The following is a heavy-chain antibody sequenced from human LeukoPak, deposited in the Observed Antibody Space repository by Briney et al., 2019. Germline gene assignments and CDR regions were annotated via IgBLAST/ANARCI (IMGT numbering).Heavy chain of an antibody. CDR3: ARGPRNIVATGRDWFDP. J-gene: IGHJ5*02. D-gene: IGHD5-12*01. CDR2: MNPNSGNT. V-gene: IGHV1-8*03. CDR1: GGTFSSYD. Sequence: ASVKVSCKASGGTFSSYDINWVRQATGQGLEWMGWMNPNSGNTGYAQKFQGRVTITRNTSISTAYMELSSLRSEDTAVYYCARGPRNIVATGRDWFDPWGQGTLVTVSS.